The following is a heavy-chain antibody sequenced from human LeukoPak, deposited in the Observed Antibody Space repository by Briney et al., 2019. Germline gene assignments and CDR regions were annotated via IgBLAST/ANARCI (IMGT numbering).Heavy chain of an antibody. Sequence: SETLSLTCTVSDGSISSYYWSWIRQPPGRGLEWIGYIYDSGSTNYKSSLKSRVTISVDTSKNQFSLKLSSVTAADTAVYYCARAAYCGGDCYYYFDYWGQGILVTVSS. D-gene: IGHD2-21*02. V-gene: IGHV4-59*01. CDR3: ARAAYCGGDCYYYFDY. J-gene: IGHJ4*02. CDR2: IYDSGST. CDR1: DGSISSYY.